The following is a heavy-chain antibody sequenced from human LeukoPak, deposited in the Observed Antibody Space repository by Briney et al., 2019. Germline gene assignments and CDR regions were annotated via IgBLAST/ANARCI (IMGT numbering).Heavy chain of an antibody. J-gene: IGHJ4*02. CDR1: GGSISSGGSF. CDR3: AKLVQLYFTNTHDY. CDR2: ISYTGST. Sequence: SETLSLTCNVSGGSISSGGSFWGWICQPPGKGLEWIGSISYTGSTFYNPSLMSRVSISVDTSKNQFSLKLNSVTAADTAVYFCAKLVQLYFTNTHDYWGQGTLVTVSS. D-gene: IGHD1-1*01. V-gene: IGHV4-39*01.